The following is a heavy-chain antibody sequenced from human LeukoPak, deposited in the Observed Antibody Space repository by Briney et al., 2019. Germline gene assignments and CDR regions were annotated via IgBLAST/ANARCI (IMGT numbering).Heavy chain of an antibody. CDR2: IIPIFGIA. V-gene: IGHV1-69*10. CDR3: ARSGVVPAARAYYYYGMDV. Sequence: SVTVSCKASGGTFSSYAISWVRQAPGQGLEWMGGIIPIFGIANYAQKFQGRVTITADKSTSTAYMELSSLRSEDTAVYYCARSGVVPAARAYYYYGMDVWGQGTTVTVSS. J-gene: IGHJ6*02. D-gene: IGHD2-2*01. CDR1: GGTFSSYA.